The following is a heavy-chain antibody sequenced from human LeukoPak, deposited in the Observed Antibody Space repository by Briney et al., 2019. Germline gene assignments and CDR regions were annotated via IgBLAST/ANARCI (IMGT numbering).Heavy chain of an antibody. CDR2: IIPIFGTA. V-gene: IGHV1-69*13. CDR1: GGTFSSYA. J-gene: IGHJ4*02. CDR3: ARDAQDGSVRGVYFDY. D-gene: IGHD3-10*01. Sequence: GASVKVSCKASGGTFSSYAISWVRQAPGQGLEWMGGIIPIFGTANYAQKFQGRVTITADESTSTAYMELSSLRSEDTAVYYCARDAQDGSVRGVYFDYWGQGTLVTVPS.